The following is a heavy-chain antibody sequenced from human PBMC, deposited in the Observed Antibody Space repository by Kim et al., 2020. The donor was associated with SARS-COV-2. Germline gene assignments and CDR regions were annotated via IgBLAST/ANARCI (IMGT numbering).Heavy chain of an antibody. Sequence: SETLSLTCTVSGGSISSSSYYWGWIRQPPGKGLEWIGSIYYSGSTYYNPSLKSRVTISVDTSKNQFSLKLSSVTAADTAVYYCASSTPFWSGYYWVYWGQGTLVTVSS. CDR2: IYYSGST. J-gene: IGHJ4*02. D-gene: IGHD3-3*01. CDR1: GGSISSSSYY. CDR3: ASSTPFWSGYYWVY. V-gene: IGHV4-39*01.